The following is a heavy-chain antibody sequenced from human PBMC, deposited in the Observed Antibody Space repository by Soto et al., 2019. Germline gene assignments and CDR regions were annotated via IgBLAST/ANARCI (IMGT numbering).Heavy chain of an antibody. Sequence: GGSLRPSCAASGFSFSSYAMSWVRQAPGRGLEWVSSISGSGANTFYADSVTGRFTISRDYYKTTLNLPMNSLRADDTAVYYCAKGATVEYSGTWQVYWGQGTLVTVSS. V-gene: IGHV3-23*01. CDR1: GFSFSSYA. J-gene: IGHJ4*02. D-gene: IGHD1-26*01. CDR2: ISGSGANT. CDR3: AKGATVEYSGTWQVY.